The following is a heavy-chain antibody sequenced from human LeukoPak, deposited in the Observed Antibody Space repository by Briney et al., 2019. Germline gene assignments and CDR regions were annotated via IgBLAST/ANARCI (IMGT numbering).Heavy chain of an antibody. J-gene: IGHJ4*02. CDR2: ISNSGDRT. CDR3: AKDGSGGFAPYY. V-gene: IGHV3-23*01. CDR1: GFTFSTYA. Sequence: GGSLRLSCAASGFTFSTYAMSWVRQAPGKGLEWVSAISNSGDRTYYADSVKDRFTISRDNSKNTLFLQMNSPRPYDTAVFYSAKDGSGGFAPYYWGQGTLVTVSS. D-gene: IGHD1-26*01.